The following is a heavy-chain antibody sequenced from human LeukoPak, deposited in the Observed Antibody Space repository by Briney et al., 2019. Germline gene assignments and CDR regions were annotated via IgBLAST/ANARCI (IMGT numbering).Heavy chain of an antibody. J-gene: IGHJ4*02. CDR3: AKDTRGYDF. CDR2: ISGSGGNT. Sequence: PGGSLRLSCAASGLTFSSYSTKCARHAPGKRLEGVSAISGSGGNTYYADSVKGRFTISRDNSKNTLYLQMISLRAEDTAVYYCAKDTRGYDFGGQGTLVTVSS. V-gene: IGHV3-23*01. CDR1: GLTFSSYS. D-gene: IGHD3-3*01.